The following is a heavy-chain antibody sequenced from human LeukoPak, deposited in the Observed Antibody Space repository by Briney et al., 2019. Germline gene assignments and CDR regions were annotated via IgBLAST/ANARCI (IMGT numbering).Heavy chain of an antibody. D-gene: IGHD4-17*01. J-gene: IGHJ4*02. V-gene: IGHV1-2*02. CDR1: GYTFTGYY. CDR3: ARSENGDYAPGFDY. Sequence: ASVKVSCKASGYTFTGYYMHWVRQAPGQGLEWMGWINPNSGGTNYAQKFQGRVTMTRDTSISTAYIELSRLRSDDTAVYHCARSENGDYAPGFDYWGRGTLVTVSS. CDR2: INPNSGGT.